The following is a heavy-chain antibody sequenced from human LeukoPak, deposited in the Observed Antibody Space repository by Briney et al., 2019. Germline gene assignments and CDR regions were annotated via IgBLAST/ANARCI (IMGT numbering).Heavy chain of an antibody. D-gene: IGHD3-22*01. CDR1: GGSISTYY. CDR3: ASLRSDSSGYYNLRIDY. Sequence: PSETLSLTCAVSGGSISTYYWSWIRQPPGKGLEWIGYIYYSGSTNYNPSLKSRVTISVDSSKNQFSLKLSSVTAADTAVYYCASLRSDSSGYYNLRIDYWGQGTLVTVSS. V-gene: IGHV4-59*01. J-gene: IGHJ4*02. CDR2: IYYSGST.